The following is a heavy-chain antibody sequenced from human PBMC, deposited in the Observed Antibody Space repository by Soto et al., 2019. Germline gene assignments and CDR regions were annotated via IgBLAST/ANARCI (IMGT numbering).Heavy chain of an antibody. Sequence: ASVKVSCKASGYTFTSYGISWVRQAPGQGLEWMGWISAYNGNTNYAQKLQGRVTISADKSISTAYLQWSSLKASDTAMYYCARQFVVVPAALYYYYGMDVWGQGTTVTVSS. CDR3: ARQFVVVPAALYYYYGMDV. J-gene: IGHJ6*02. CDR2: ISAYNGNT. V-gene: IGHV1-18*01. CDR1: GYTFTSYG. D-gene: IGHD2-2*01.